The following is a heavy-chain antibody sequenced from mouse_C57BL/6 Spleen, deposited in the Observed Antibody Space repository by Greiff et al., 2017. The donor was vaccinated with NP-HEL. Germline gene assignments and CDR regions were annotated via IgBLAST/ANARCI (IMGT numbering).Heavy chain of an antibody. CDR1: GYTFTSYW. D-gene: IGHD2-4*01. CDR3: ARSKDYDYDRFAY. V-gene: IGHV1-50*01. J-gene: IGHJ3*01. CDR2: IDPSDSST. Sequence: QVQLQQPGAELVKPGASVKLSCKASGYTFTSYWMQWVNQRPGQGLEWIGEIDPSDSSTNYNQKFKGKATLTVDTSSSTAYMQLSSLTSEDSAVYYCARSKDYDYDRFAYWGQGTLVTVSA.